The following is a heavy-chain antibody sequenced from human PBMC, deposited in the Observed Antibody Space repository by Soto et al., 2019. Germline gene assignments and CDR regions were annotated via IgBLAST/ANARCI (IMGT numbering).Heavy chain of an antibody. CDR1: EFTFSSYS. CDR3: AIEMATSRWYFDL. CDR2: ISSSGAYI. D-gene: IGHD5-12*01. Sequence: EVQLVESGGGLVKPGGSLRLSGAASEFTFSSYSMNWVRQAPGKGLEWVSSISSSGAYIYYADSVKGRFTISRDNAKNSLYLQMNSLRAEDTAVYYCAIEMATSRWYFDLWGRGTLVTVSS. V-gene: IGHV3-21*01. J-gene: IGHJ2*01.